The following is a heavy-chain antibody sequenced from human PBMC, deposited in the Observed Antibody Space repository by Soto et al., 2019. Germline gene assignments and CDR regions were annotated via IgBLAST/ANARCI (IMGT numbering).Heavy chain of an antibody. CDR2: ISAYNGNT. V-gene: IGHV1-18*01. CDR1: GYTFTSYG. J-gene: IGHJ4*02. Sequence: GASVKVSCKASGYTFTSYGISWVRQAPGQGLEWMGWISAYNGNTNYAQKLQGRVTMTTDTSTSTAYMELRSLRSDDTAVYYCARAQYYYDSSGCYYWGQGTLVTAPQ. D-gene: IGHD3-22*01. CDR3: ARAQYYYDSSGCYY.